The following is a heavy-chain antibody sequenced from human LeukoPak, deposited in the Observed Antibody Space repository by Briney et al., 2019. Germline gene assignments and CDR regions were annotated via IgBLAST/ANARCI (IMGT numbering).Heavy chain of an antibody. Sequence: PGGSLRLSCAASGFTFSSYWMSWVRQAPGKGLEWVANIKQDGSEKYYVDSVKGRFTISRDNAKNSLYLQMNSLRAEDTAVYYCAKAYGGSYGTFDYWGQGTLVTVSS. CDR2: IKQDGSEK. D-gene: IGHD1-26*01. V-gene: IGHV3-7*03. J-gene: IGHJ4*02. CDR3: AKAYGGSYGTFDY. CDR1: GFTFSSYW.